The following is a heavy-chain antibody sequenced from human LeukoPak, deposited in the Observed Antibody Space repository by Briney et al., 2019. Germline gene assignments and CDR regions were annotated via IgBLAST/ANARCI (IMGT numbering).Heavy chain of an antibody. CDR1: GFTFSSYG. CDR2: IWYDGSNK. J-gene: IGHJ3*02. Sequence: PGRSLRLSCAASGFTFSSYGMHWVRQAPGKGLEWVAVIWYDGSNKYYADSVKGRFTIHRDNSKNTLHLQMNSLRAEDTAVYYCAKDGVRGDYDILSGYYFDIWGQGTMVTVSS. CDR3: AKDGVRGDYDILSGYYFDI. V-gene: IGHV3-33*06. D-gene: IGHD3-9*01.